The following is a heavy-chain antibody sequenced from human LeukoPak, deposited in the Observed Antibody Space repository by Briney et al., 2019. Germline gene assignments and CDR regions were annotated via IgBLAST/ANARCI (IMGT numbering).Heavy chain of an antibody. CDR1: GFTFSNYG. Sequence: PGRSLRLSCAASGFTFSNYGMHWVRQAPGKGLEWVAVIWHDGNNEYYADSVKGRFTISRDNSKNTLYLQMNSLRAEDTAVYYCANNFDYWGQGTLVTVSS. CDR3: ANNFDY. V-gene: IGHV3-33*06. J-gene: IGHJ4*02. CDR2: IWHDGNNE.